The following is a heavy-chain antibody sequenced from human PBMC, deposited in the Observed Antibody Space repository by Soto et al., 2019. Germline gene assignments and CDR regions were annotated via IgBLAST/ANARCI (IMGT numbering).Heavy chain of an antibody. CDR1: GGTFSSYA. CDR2: IVPIFGTA. Sequence: QVQLVQSGAEVKKPGSSVKVSCKASGGTFSSYAISWVRQAPGQGLEWMGGIVPIFGTANYAQKFQGRVTITADESTSTAYMELSSRRSEDTAVYYCARARRGYSGYDYVGYYYYGMDVWGQGTTVTVSS. J-gene: IGHJ6*02. D-gene: IGHD5-12*01. V-gene: IGHV1-69*01. CDR3: ARARRGYSGYDYVGYYYYGMDV.